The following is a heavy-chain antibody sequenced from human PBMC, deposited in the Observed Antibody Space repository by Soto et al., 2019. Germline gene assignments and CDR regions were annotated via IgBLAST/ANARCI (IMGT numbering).Heavy chain of an antibody. V-gene: IGHV3-21*01. J-gene: IGHJ5*02. CDR2: ISSSSSYI. Sequence: EVQLVESGGGLVKPGGSLRLSCAASGFTFSSYSMNWVRQAPGKGLEWVSSISSSSSYIYYADSVKGRFTISRDNAKNSLYLQMNSVRAEDTAVYYCARVRVKGRWLVNWFDPWGQGTLVTVSS. CDR1: GFTFSSYS. D-gene: IGHD6-19*01. CDR3: ARVRVKGRWLVNWFDP.